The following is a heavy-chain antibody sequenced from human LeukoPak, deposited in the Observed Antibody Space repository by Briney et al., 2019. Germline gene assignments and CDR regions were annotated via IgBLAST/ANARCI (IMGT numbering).Heavy chain of an antibody. CDR1: GGTFSSYA. D-gene: IGHD3-10*01. Sequence: SVKVSCKASGGTFSSYAISWVRQAPGQGLEWMGGIIPIFGTANYAQKFRGRVTITADKSTSTAYMELSSLRSEDTAVYYCARQPWYYYGSGRRNWFDPWGQGTLVTVSS. V-gene: IGHV1-69*06. CDR2: IIPIFGTA. CDR3: ARQPWYYYGSGRRNWFDP. J-gene: IGHJ5*02.